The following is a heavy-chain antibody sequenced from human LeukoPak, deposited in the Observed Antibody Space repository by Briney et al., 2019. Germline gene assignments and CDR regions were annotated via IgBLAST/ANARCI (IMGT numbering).Heavy chain of an antibody. CDR2: IYPGGSDT. Sequence: GESLKISCKGSGYSFTSYWIGWVRQMPGKGLEWMGIIYPGGSDTRYSPSFQGRVTISADKSISTAYLQWSSLKASDTAMYYCASALEYSSSYFDYWGQGTLVTVSS. V-gene: IGHV5-51*01. CDR1: GYSFTSYW. J-gene: IGHJ4*02. CDR3: ASALEYSSSYFDY. D-gene: IGHD6-6*01.